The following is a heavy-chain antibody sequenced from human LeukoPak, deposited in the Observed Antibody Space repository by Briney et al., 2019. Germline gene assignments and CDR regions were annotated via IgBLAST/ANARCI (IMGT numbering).Heavy chain of an antibody. D-gene: IGHD2-15*01. CDR2: IYHSGST. Sequence: PGGSLRLSCAASGFTFSGYSMNWVRQAPGKGLEWIGEIYHSGSTKYNPSLKSRVTISVDKSKNQFSLKLSSVTAADTAVYFCARTTEGYCRGRSCYSYYYYMDVWGKGTPVTVSS. CDR3: ARTTEGYCRGRSCYSYYYYMDV. CDR1: GFTFSGYSM. V-gene: IGHV4-4*01. J-gene: IGHJ6*03.